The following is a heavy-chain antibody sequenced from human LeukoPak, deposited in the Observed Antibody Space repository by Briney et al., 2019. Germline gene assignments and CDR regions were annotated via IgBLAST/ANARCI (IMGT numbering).Heavy chain of an antibody. Sequence: SETLSLTCGVYGGSFSGYYWSWIRQPSGKGLEWIGEINHSGSTNYNPSLKSRVTISADTSQNQFSLKLSSVTAADTAVYYCASRKLGNDYWGQGTLVTVSS. D-gene: IGHD7-27*01. V-gene: IGHV4-34*01. CDR3: ASRKLGNDY. J-gene: IGHJ4*02. CDR2: INHSGST. CDR1: GGSFSGYY.